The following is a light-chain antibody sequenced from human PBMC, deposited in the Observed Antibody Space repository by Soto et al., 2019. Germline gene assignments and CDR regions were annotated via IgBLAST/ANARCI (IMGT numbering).Light chain of an antibody. CDR3: QQYNSYSPWT. V-gene: IGKV1-5*01. CDR1: QSISSW. CDR2: DAS. J-gene: IGKJ1*01. Sequence: DIQMTQSPSTLSASVGDRVTITCRASQSISSWLAWYRQKPGKAPKLLIYDASSLESGVPSSFSGSGSGTEFTLTISSLQPDDFATYYCQQYNSYSPWTFGQGTKVDIK.